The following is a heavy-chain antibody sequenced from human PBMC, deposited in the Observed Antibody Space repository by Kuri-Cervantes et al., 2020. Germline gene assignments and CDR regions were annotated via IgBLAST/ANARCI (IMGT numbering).Heavy chain of an antibody. Sequence: ESLKISCAVSGYSISSGYYWSWIRQPPGKGLEWIAEINHSGSNNYNPSLKSRVTISVDTSKNQFSLRLRSVTAADTAVYYCARGRATGTGARGGYYMDVWVKGTAVTVSS. CDR1: GYSISSGYY. CDR2: INHSGSN. J-gene: IGHJ6*03. D-gene: IGHD1-1*01. V-gene: IGHV4-38-2*01. CDR3: ARGRATGTGARGGYYMDV.